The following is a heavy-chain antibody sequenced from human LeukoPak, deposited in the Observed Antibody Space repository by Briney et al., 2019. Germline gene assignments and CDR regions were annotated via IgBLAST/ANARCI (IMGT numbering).Heavy chain of an antibody. D-gene: IGHD2-15*01. CDR1: GFTFSSYG. CDR2: IRYDGSNK. CDR3: ATGAFGYCSGANCYSDY. J-gene: IGHJ4*02. Sequence: PVGSLRLSCAASGFTFSSYGMHWVRQAPGKGLEWVAFIRYDGSNKYYADSVKGRFTISRDNSRNTLFLQMNSLGAEDTAIYYCATGAFGYCSGANCYSDYWGQGTLVTVSS. V-gene: IGHV3-30*02.